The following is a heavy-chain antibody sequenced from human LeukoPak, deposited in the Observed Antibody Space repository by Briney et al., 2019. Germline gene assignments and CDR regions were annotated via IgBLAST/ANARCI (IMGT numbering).Heavy chain of an antibody. V-gene: IGHV3-53*01. CDR1: GFTVSSNY. Sequence: GGSLRLSCAASGFTVSSNYMSWVRQAAAKGLEWVSVIYSGGSTYYADSVKGRFTISRDNSKNTLYLQMNSLRAEDTAVYYCAREGAGTVNAFDIWGQGTMVTVSS. J-gene: IGHJ3*02. D-gene: IGHD6-19*01. CDR2: IYSGGST. CDR3: AREGAGTVNAFDI.